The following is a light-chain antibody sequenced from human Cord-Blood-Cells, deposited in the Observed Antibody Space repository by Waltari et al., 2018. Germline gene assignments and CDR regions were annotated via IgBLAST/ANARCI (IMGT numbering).Light chain of an antibody. CDR2: GAA. CDR1: QSVSSN. CDR3: QQYNNWPRT. Sequence: IVRTRSPATLSVSPGEGAPLSCRASQSVSSNLAWYQQKHGQAPRLLIYGAATRATGIPARFSGSGSGTEFTLTISSLQSEDFAVYYCQQYNNWPRTFGQGTKVEIK. J-gene: IGKJ1*01. V-gene: IGKV3-15*01.